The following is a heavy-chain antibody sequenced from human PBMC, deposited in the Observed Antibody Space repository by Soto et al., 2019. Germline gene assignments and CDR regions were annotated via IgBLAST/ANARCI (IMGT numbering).Heavy chain of an antibody. D-gene: IGHD2-15*01. CDR3: AKSVGGTNYYYGMDV. CDR2: ISGSGGST. J-gene: IGHJ6*02. V-gene: IGHV3-23*01. Sequence: EVQLLESGGGLVQPGGSLRLSCAASGFTFSPYAMSWVRQAPGKGLEWVSVISGSGGSTYYADSVKGRFTVSRDNSKNTLYLQMNSLGVEDTAVYYCAKSVGGTNYYYGMDVWGRGTTVTVSS. CDR1: GFTFSPYA.